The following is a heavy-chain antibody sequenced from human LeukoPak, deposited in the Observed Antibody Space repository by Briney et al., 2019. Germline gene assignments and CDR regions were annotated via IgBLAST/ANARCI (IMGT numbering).Heavy chain of an antibody. Sequence: SETLSLTCAVYGGSFSGYYWSWIRQPPGKGLEWIGEINHSGSTNYNPSLKSRVTISVDTSKNQFSLKLSSVTAADTAVYYCARSSGYYYGSGSDYYFDYWGQGTLVTVSS. CDR1: GGSFSGYY. CDR3: ARSSGYYYGSGSDYYFDY. CDR2: INHSGST. J-gene: IGHJ4*02. V-gene: IGHV4-34*01. D-gene: IGHD3-10*01.